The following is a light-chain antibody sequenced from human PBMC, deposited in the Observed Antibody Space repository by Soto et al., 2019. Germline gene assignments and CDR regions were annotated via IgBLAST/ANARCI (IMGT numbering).Light chain of an antibody. CDR1: QSVSRS. Sequence: EIVLTQSPATLSLSPGDRAVLSCRASQSVSRSLTWYQHKAGKAPRLLIYDASTRATGIPRRFSGSGSGTDFTLTISSLEPEDFAVYYCQQRSNSFGGGTKVEIK. J-gene: IGKJ4*01. V-gene: IGKV3-11*01. CDR3: QQRSNS. CDR2: DAS.